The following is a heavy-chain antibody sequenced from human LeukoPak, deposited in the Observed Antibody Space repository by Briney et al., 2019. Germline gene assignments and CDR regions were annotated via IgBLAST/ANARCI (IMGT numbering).Heavy chain of an antibody. D-gene: IGHD3-9*01. V-gene: IGHV3-11*01. CDR3: ARDGHYDILTGYFQD. CDR2: ITNSGTTI. J-gene: IGHJ1*01. Sequence: SGGSLRLSCAVSGFTVSSNYMSWVRQAPGKGLEWVSYITNSGTTIYYADSVKGRFTISRDNAKNSLYLQMNSLRAEDTAVYYCARDGHYDILTGYFQDWGQGTLVTVSS. CDR1: GFTVSSNY.